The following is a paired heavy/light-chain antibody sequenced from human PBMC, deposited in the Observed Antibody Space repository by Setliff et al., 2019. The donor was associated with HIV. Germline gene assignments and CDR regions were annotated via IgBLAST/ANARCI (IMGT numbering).Light chain of an antibody. CDR1: QDISVA. CDR2: EVS. V-gene: IGKV1-13*02. J-gene: IGKJ4*01. CDR3: QQFWRYPLT. Sequence: AIQVTQSPSSLSASVGDRVTITCRASQDISVALAWYQQKPGKGPKLLIYEVSTLVSGVPSRFSGGGSGTDFTLTINSLQPEDFATYYCQQFWRYPLTFGGGTQVEIK.
Heavy chain of an antibody. Sequence: EVQLVESGGGLVQPGRSLRLSCTASGFTFDDYTMHWVRQAPGKGLEWVSGISWNSGFIDYADSLRGRFTISRDNAKRSLFLQMNSLRPEDTALYYCGKDIRGIRETAAGPMNLIDYWGQGTLVVVSS. V-gene: IGHV3-9*01. CDR3: GKDIRGIRETAAGPMNLIDY. CDR2: ISWNSGFI. D-gene: IGHD6-13*01. J-gene: IGHJ4*02. CDR1: GFTFDDYT.